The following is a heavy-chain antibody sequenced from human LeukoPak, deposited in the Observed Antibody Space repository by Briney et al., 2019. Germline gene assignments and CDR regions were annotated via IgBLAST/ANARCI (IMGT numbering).Heavy chain of an antibody. CDR3: AKVSYYDYVWGSYRHQYGMDV. D-gene: IGHD3-16*02. CDR2: IGGSGGST. J-gene: IGHJ6*02. Sequence: EGSLRLSCAASGFTFSSYAMSWVRQAPGKGLEWVSAIGGSGGSTYYADSGKGRFTISRDNSKNTLYLQMNSLRAEDTAVYYCAKVSYYDYVWGSYRHQYGMDVWGQGTTVTVSS. CDR1: GFTFSSYA. V-gene: IGHV3-23*01.